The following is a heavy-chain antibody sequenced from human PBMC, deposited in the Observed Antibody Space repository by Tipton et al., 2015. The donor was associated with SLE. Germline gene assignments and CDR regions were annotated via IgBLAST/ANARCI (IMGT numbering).Heavy chain of an antibody. V-gene: IGHV4-31*03. J-gene: IGHJ4*02. CDR1: GGSIRTGGYY. Sequence: TLSLTCTVSGGSIRTGGYYWSWIRQLPGKGLEWIGYIYYTGTTYYNPSLRGRLTISVDTSRNQFSLKLTSVTAADTAVYYCVRDSCGGDCSILDYWGRGTLVTVSS. D-gene: IGHD2-21*01. CDR3: VRDSCGGDCSILDY. CDR2: IYYTGTT.